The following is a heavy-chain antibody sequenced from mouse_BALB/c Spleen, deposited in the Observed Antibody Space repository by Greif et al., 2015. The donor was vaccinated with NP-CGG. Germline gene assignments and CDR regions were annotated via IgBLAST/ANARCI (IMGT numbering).Heavy chain of an antibody. CDR2: IDPSDSYT. J-gene: IGHJ4*01. Sequence: VQLQESGAELVKPGASVKLSCKASGYTFTSYWMHWVKQRPGQGLEWIGEIDPSDSYTNYNQKFKGKATLTVDKSSSTAYMQLSSLTSEDSAVCYCARYPKTVVPWGYAMDYWGQGTSVTVSS. CDR3: ARYPKTVVPWGYAMDY. D-gene: IGHD1-1*01. V-gene: IGHV1-69*02. CDR1: GYTFTSYW.